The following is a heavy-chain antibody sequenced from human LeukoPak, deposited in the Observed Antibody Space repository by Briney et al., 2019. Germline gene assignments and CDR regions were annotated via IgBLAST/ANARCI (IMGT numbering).Heavy chain of an antibody. CDR3: ARAVHYGERLDY. CDR1: GFAFSSYS. Sequence: GGSLRLSCAASGFAFSSYSMNWVRQAPGKGLEWVSYISSSGSTIYYADSVKGRFTISRDNAKNSLYLQMNSLRAEDTAVYYCARAVHYGERLDYWGQGTLVTVSS. J-gene: IGHJ4*02. D-gene: IGHD4-17*01. V-gene: IGHV3-48*01. CDR2: ISSSGSTI.